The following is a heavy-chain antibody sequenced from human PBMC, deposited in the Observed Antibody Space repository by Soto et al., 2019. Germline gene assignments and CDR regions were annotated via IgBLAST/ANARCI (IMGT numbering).Heavy chain of an antibody. J-gene: IGHJ6*02. Sequence: QMQLVESGGGVVQPGTSLRLSCAASGFDFSSYGMHWVRQTPGKGLEWVAVLGFDGGGRYYADSVKGRFTISRDNSKKMLYLQMDSLRAEDTALYYCAREPVGPDHAMDVWGQGTTVIVSS. V-gene: IGHV3-33*01. CDR3: AREPVGPDHAMDV. D-gene: IGHD1-26*01. CDR2: LGFDGGGR. CDR1: GFDFSSYG.